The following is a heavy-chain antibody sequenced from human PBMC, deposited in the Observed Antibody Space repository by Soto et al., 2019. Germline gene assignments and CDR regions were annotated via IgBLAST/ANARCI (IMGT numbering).Heavy chain of an antibody. CDR3: ARDHTPRYNWNYFSWFDP. D-gene: IGHD1-7*01. CDR2: INHSGTT. Sequence: QVQLQQWGAGLLKPSETLSLTCAVYGGSFSGFYWSWIRQPPGKGLEWIGEINHSGTTNSNPSLKSRVTISVDTSKNPFSLKLSSVTAADTAVYYCARDHTPRYNWNYFSWFDPWGQGTLVTVSS. CDR1: GGSFSGFY. J-gene: IGHJ5*02. V-gene: IGHV4-34*01.